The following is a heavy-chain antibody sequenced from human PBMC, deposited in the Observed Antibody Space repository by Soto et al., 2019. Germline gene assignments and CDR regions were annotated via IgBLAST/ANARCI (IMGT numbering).Heavy chain of an antibody. Sequence: EVQLVESGGGLVQPGGSLRLLCAASGFTFSGYAMHWVRQAPGKGLEYVSAISSNGGSTYYANSVKGRFTISRDNSKNTXYLQXXSLXXXXXXXXXXXXXXXXXXXXXXXXXXXYXGQGTLVTVSS. CDR1: GFTFSGYA. CDR2: ISSNGGST. J-gene: IGHJ4*02. CDR3: XXXXXXXXXXXXXXXXXY. V-gene: IGHV3-64*01.